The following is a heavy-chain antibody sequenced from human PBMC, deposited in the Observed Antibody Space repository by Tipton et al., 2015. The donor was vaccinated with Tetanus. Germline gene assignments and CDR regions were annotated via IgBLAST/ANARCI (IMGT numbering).Heavy chain of an antibody. J-gene: IGHJ4*02. V-gene: IGHV4-34*01. Sequence: TLSLTCAVYGGSFSGYYWSWIRQPPGKGLEWIGEINHSGSTNYNPSLKSRVTISVDTSKNQFSLKLSSVTAADTAVYYCARGRFRLLASIIDYWGQGTLVTVSS. CDR3: ARGRFRLLASIIDY. CDR2: INHSGST. D-gene: IGHD2-21*02. CDR1: GGSFSGYY.